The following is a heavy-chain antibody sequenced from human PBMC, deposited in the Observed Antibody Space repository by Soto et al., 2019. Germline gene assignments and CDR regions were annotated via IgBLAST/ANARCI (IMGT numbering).Heavy chain of an antibody. J-gene: IGHJ6*02. D-gene: IGHD3-10*01. CDR3: ARARGPGITMVRGVMGSYYYGMDV. CDR2: INHSGST. V-gene: IGHV4-34*01. Sequence: SETLALTCAVYGGSFSGYYWSWIRQPPGKGLEWIGEINHSGSTNYNPSLKSRVTISVDTSKNQFSLKLSSVTAADTAVCYCARARGPGITMVRGVMGSYYYGMDVWGQGTTVT. CDR1: GGSFSGYY.